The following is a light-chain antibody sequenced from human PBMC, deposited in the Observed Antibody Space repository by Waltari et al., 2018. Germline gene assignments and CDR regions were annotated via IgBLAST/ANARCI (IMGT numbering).Light chain of an antibody. CDR3: SSFAGRDNFGV. V-gene: IGLV2-8*01. J-gene: IGLJ3*02. CDR2: EVN. CDR1: SRDVGGYNY. Sequence: QSALTQPPSAAGSPGQSVTISCTGPSRDVGGYNYVSWYQQHPGKAPKLLIYEVNKRPSGVPDRFSGSKSGNTASLTVSGLQVEDEGDYYCSSFAGRDNFGVFGGGTKLTVL.